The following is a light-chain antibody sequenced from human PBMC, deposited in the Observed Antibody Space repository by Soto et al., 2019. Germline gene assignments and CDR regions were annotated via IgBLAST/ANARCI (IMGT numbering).Light chain of an antibody. Sequence: ALTPPASVSGSPGQSITISCTGTSSDVGTYNLVSWYQQHPGNAPKLMIYEDNKRPSGISVRFSGSKSGNTASLTISGLQAEDEADYYCCSYAGSYTYVFGTGTKV. CDR3: CSYAGSYTYV. CDR1: SSDVGTYNL. V-gene: IGLV2-23*01. J-gene: IGLJ1*01. CDR2: EDN.